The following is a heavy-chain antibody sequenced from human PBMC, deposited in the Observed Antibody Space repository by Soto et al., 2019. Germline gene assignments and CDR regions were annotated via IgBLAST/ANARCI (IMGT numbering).Heavy chain of an antibody. J-gene: IGHJ6*02. CDR3: GSEVLWSGDHDALDV. Sequence: QVQLEESGGGVVQPGRSLRLSCAASGFTFSSSVMHWVRQAPGRGLEWVAGIWSDGSKKYYAESVTGRFAIYRDNYINTMYLKMRSLSAEDTAGYDCGSEVLWSGDHDALDVWGHGTTFTATS. CDR1: GFTFSSSV. CDR2: IWSDGSKK. V-gene: IGHV3-33*01. D-gene: IGHD3-3*01.